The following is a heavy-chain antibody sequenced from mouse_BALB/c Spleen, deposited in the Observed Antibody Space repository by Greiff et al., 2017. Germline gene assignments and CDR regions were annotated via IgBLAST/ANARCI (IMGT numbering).Heavy chain of an antibody. V-gene: IGHV3-2*02. Sequence: EVQRVESGPGLVKPSQSLSLTCTVTGYSITSDYAWNWIRQFPGNKLEWMGYISYSGSTSYNPSLKSRISITRDTSKNQFFLQLNSVTTEDTATYYCASQPRDWGFAYWGQGTLVTVSA. CDR2: ISYSGST. CDR1: GYSITSDYA. J-gene: IGHJ3*01. D-gene: IGHD4-1*01. CDR3: ASQPRDWGFAY.